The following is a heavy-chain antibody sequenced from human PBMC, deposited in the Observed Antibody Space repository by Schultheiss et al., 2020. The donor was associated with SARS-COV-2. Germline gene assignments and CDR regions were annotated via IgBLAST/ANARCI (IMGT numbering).Heavy chain of an antibody. CDR1: GFTFSSYA. CDR2: ISYDGSNK. V-gene: IGHV3-30-3*01. D-gene: IGHD6-13*01. Sequence: GGSLRLSCAASGFTFSSYAMHWVRQAPGKGLEWVAVISYDGSNKYYADSVKGRFTISRDNSKNTLYLKMNSLRAEDTAVYYCVPFGSSWTPLVDYWGQGTLVTVSS. J-gene: IGHJ4*02. CDR3: VPFGSSWTPLVDY.